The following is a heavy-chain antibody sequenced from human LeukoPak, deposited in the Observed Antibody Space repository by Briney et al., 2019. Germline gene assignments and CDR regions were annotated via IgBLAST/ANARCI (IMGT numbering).Heavy chain of an antibody. CDR2: INHSGRT. Sequence: PSETLSLTCAVYGGSFSDYFWGWIRQPPGRGLEWNGEINHSGRTYYNLSVKSRVTISVYTSQNQLSLNLSSVNAADTAVYYCARDVGVIRAAIHYGMDVWGQGTTVTVSS. CDR3: ARDVGVIRAAIHYGMDV. D-gene: IGHD2-2*01. CDR1: GGSFSDYF. J-gene: IGHJ6*02. V-gene: IGHV4-34*01.